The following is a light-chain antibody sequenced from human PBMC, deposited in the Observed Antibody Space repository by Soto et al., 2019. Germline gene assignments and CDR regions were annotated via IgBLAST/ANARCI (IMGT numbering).Light chain of an antibody. CDR2: GAS. Sequence: ESVLTQSPGTLSLSPGERATLSCRASQSVSSNYLAWYQQKPGQAPRLLIYGASTRATGFPDRFSASGSGTDFTLTISRLEPEDSAVYYCQQYGSSPTWTFGQGTKVEIK. CDR3: QQYGSSPTWT. J-gene: IGKJ1*01. V-gene: IGKV3-20*01. CDR1: QSVSSNY.